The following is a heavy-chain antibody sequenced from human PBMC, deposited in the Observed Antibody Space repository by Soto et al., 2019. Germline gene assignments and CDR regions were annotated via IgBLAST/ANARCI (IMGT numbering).Heavy chain of an antibody. D-gene: IGHD3-10*01. CDR2: IYTSGST. J-gene: IGHJ6*02. Sequence: QVQLQESGPGLVKPSETLSLTCTVSGGSISSYYWSWIRQPAGKGLEWIGRIYTSGSTNYNPSPKRRVTMSVDTSKNQYPRKLSSVTAADTAVYYCARATGSYTPPEPERNYYYYGMDVWGQGTTVTVSS. CDR3: ARATGSYTPPEPERNYYYYGMDV. CDR1: GGSISSYY. V-gene: IGHV4-4*07.